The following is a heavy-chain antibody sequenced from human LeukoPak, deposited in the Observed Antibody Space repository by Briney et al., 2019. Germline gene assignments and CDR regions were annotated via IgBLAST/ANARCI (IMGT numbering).Heavy chain of an antibody. CDR3: ARVSHDTIFGVVYDY. CDR1: GGSFSGYY. D-gene: IGHD3-3*01. J-gene: IGHJ4*02. Sequence: PSETLSLTCAVYGGSFSGYYWSWIRQPPGKGLEWIGEINHSGSTNYNPSLKSRVTISVDTSKNQFSLKLSSVTAADTAVYYCARVSHDTIFGVVYDYWGQGTLVTVSS. V-gene: IGHV4-34*01. CDR2: INHSGST.